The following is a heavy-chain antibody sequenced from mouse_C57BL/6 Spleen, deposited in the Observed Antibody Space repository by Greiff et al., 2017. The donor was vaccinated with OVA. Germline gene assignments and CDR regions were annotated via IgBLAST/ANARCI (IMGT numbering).Heavy chain of an antibody. D-gene: IGHD1-1*02. V-gene: IGHV1-81*01. CDR3: ARGELGGSDFDY. J-gene: IGHJ2*01. CDR1: GYTFTSYG. Sequence: VQLQQSGAELARPGASVKLSCKASGYTFTSYGISWVKQRTGQGLEWIGEIYPRSGNTYYNEKFKGKATLTADKSSSTAYMELRSLTSEDSAVYFCARGELGGSDFDYWGQGTTLTVSS. CDR2: IYPRSGNT.